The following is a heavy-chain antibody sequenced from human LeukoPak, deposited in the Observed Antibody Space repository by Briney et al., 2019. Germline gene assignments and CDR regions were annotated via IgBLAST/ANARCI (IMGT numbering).Heavy chain of an antibody. CDR2: ISSTSTYI. D-gene: IGHD6-19*01. J-gene: IGHJ5*02. V-gene: IGHV3-21*01. Sequence: GGSLRLSCAASGFTFSSYSMHWVRQAPGKGLEWVSSISSTSTYIHYADSLKGRFTISRDNAKNSLYLQLNSLRADDTAVYYCARSIAVAVTPDLWGQGTLVTVSS. CDR1: GFTFSSYS. CDR3: ARSIAVAVTPDL.